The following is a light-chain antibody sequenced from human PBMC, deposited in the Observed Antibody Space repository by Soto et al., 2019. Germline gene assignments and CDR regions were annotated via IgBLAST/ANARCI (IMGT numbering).Light chain of an antibody. CDR1: QSVSSN. CDR3: QQYNNWLIT. CDR2: GGS. Sequence: EIVMTQSPATLSVSPGERATLSCMASQSVSSNLAWYQQKPGQAPRLLIYGGSTRATGIPARFSGSGSGTEFTLTNSSLQSGDFGVYSCQQYNNWLITFGQGTRLEIK. V-gene: IGKV3-15*01. J-gene: IGKJ5*01.